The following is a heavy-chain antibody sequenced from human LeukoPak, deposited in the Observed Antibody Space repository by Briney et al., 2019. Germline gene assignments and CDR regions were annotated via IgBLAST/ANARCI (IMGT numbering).Heavy chain of an antibody. V-gene: IGHV3-13*01. J-gene: IGHJ6*02. CDR2: IGTAGDT. D-gene: IGHD4-11*01. CDR3: ARLLFDYSNYYDYYGMDV. CDR1: GFTFSSYD. Sequence: PGGSLRLSCAASGFTFSSYDMHWVRQATGKGLEWVSAIGTAGDTYYPGSVKGRFTISRENAKNSLYLQMNSLRAEDTAVYYCARLLFDYSNYYDYYGMDVRGQGTTVTVSS.